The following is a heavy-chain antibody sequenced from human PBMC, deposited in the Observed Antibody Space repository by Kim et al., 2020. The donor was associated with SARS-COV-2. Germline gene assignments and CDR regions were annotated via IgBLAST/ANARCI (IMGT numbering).Heavy chain of an antibody. J-gene: IGHJ5*02. Sequence: YAQKFQGRVTMTRNTSISTAYMELSSLRSEDTAVYYCARVIPATGTDWFDPWGQGTLVTVSS. D-gene: IGHD6-13*01. CDR3: ARVIPATGTDWFDP. V-gene: IGHV1-8*01.